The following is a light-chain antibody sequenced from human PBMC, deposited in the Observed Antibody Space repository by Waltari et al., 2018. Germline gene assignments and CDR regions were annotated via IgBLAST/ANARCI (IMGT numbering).Light chain of an antibody. CDR3: GTWDSRLKTGPYV. Sequence: QSVLTQPPSVSAAPGQKVTISCSGSPSNIGNFYVSWYQHLPGTAPKLLIYENDRRHSGIPDRFSGSKSGTSATLAITGLLTGDEGDYYCGTWDSRLKTGPYVFGPGTRVTV. CDR1: PSNIGNFY. V-gene: IGLV1-51*02. J-gene: IGLJ1*01. CDR2: END.